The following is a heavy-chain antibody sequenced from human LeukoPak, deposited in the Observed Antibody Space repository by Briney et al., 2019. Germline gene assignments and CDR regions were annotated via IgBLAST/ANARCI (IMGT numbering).Heavy chain of an antibody. V-gene: IGHV1-46*01. CDR2: INPSGGIT. D-gene: IGHD6-6*01. J-gene: IGHJ4*02. Sequence: VASVKVSCKASGYTFTTSYIHWVRQAPGQGLEWMGIINPSGGITTYAQKFQGRVTMARDTSTSTVYMELSSLRSEDTAVYYCAREGSGAITGQVVPRFDYWGQGTLVTVSS. CDR1: GYTFTTSY. CDR3: AREGSGAITGQVVPRFDY.